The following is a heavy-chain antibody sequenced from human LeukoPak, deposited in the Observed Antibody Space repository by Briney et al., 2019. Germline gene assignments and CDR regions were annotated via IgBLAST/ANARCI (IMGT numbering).Heavy chain of an antibody. Sequence: PSETLSLTCAVYGGSFSGYYWSWIRQPPGNGLEWIGEINHSGSTNYNPSLKSRVTISVDTSKNQFSLKLSSVTAADTAVYYCARGPFYCTNGVCYGASPLYFDYWGQGTLVTVSS. D-gene: IGHD2-8*01. J-gene: IGHJ4*02. CDR3: ARGPFYCTNGVCYGASPLYFDY. CDR1: GGSFSGYY. V-gene: IGHV4-34*01. CDR2: INHSGST.